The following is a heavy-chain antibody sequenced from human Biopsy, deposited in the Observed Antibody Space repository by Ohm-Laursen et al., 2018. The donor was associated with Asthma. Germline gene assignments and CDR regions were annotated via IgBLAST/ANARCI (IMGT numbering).Heavy chain of an antibody. CDR1: GASIKTDDHY. D-gene: IGHD6-19*01. Sequence: LSLTCTVSGASIKTDDHYRSWLRQPPGKGLEWFGFIHYSGSTSYNPSLKGGVTISVDTSKNQFSLKLSSVTAADTAVYYCARASVAASSNWFDPWGQGTLVTVSS. CDR2: IHYSGST. CDR3: ARASVAASSNWFDP. V-gene: IGHV4-30-4*01. J-gene: IGHJ5*02.